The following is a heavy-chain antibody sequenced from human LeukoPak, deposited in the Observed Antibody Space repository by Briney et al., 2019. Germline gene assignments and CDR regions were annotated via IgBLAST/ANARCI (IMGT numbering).Heavy chain of an antibody. CDR2: IKSDGSST. CDR3: ARESGYYGSGFDP. Sequence: GGSLRLSCAASGFTFSSYAMSWVRQAPGKGLVWVSRIKSDGSSTNYADSVKGRFNISRDNAKNTLYLQMNSLRAEDTAVYYCARESGYYGSGFDPWGQGTLVTVSS. D-gene: IGHD3-10*01. V-gene: IGHV3-74*01. J-gene: IGHJ5*02. CDR1: GFTFSSYA.